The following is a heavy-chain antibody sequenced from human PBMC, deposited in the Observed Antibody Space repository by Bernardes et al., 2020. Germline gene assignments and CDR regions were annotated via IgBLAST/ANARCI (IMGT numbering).Heavy chain of an antibody. D-gene: IGHD6-19*01. CDR3: VRVVADGWASHYSEY. CDR1: GFTFSDHY. CDR2: IRNKARSHTT. Sequence: GGSLRLSCAASGFTFSDHYMDWVRQAPGKGLEWVGRIRNKARSHTTEYAASVRGRFTISRDESENSLYLQMNSLKSEDTAVYYCVRVVADGWASHYSEYWGQGTLVTVSS. J-gene: IGHJ4*02. V-gene: IGHV3-72*01.